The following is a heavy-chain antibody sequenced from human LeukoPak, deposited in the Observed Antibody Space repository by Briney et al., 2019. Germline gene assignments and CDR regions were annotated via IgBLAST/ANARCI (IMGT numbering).Heavy chain of an antibody. J-gene: IGHJ5*02. CDR1: GFTVSSNY. V-gene: IGHV3-23*01. D-gene: IGHD1-7*01. Sequence: GGSLRLSCAASGFTVSSNYMSWVRQAPGKGLEWVSAISGSGGSTYYADSVKGRFTISRDNSKNTLYLEMNSLRVEDTAVYYCAKDGTGTTRVNWFDPWGQGTLVTVSS. CDR3: AKDGTGTTRVNWFDP. CDR2: ISGSGGST.